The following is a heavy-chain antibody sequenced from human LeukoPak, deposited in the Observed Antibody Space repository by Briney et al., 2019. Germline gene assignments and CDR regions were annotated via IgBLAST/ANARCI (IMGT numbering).Heavy chain of an antibody. CDR1: GFTFSDYY. Sequence: GALRLSCAASGFTFSDYYMSWIRQAPGKGLEWVSYISSSGSTIYYADSVKGRFTISRDNAKNSLYLQMNSLRAEDTAVYYCARVRGYDFWSGYSAGALTWWGQGTLVTVSS. CDR2: ISSSGSTI. CDR3: ARVRGYDFWSGYSAGALTW. D-gene: IGHD3-3*01. J-gene: IGHJ4*02. V-gene: IGHV3-11*04.